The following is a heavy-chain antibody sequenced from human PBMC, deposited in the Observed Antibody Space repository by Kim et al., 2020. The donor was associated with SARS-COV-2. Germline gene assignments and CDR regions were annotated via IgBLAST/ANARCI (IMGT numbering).Heavy chain of an antibody. V-gene: IGHV4-39*01. CDR1: GGSISSSNYY. CDR2: IYYSGST. CDR3: ASSPYYYVFDY. Sequence: SETLSLTCTVSGGSISSSNYYWGWIRQPPGKGLEWVGSIYYSGSTYYNPSLKSRATISVDTSKNQFSLRLTSVTAADAAVYYCASSPYYYVFDYWGPG. D-gene: IGHD3-16*01. J-gene: IGHJ4*02.